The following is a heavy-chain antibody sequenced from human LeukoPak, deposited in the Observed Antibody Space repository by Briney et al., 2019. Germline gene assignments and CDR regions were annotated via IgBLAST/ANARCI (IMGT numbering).Heavy chain of an antibody. D-gene: IGHD6-13*01. CDR1: GGSISSSSYY. J-gene: IGHJ4*02. V-gene: IGHV4-39*07. Sequence: SETLSLTCTVSGGSISSSSYYWGWIRQPPGKGLEWIGSIYYSGSTYYNPSLKSRVTISVDTSKNQFSLKLSSVTAADTAVYYCASLGGSSWPYFDYWGQGTLVTVSS. CDR2: IYYSGST. CDR3: ASLGGSSWPYFDY.